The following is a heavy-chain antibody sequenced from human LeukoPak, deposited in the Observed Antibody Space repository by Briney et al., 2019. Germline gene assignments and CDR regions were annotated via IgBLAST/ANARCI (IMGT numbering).Heavy chain of an antibody. CDR3: ARDQRRFGELSFVH. J-gene: IGHJ4*02. Sequence: ASVKVSCKASGYTFSSYAMHRVRQAPGQRLEWMGWINAGNGNTKYSQKFQGRVTITRDTSASTAYMELSSLRSEDTAVYYCARDQRRFGELSFVHWGQGTLVTVSS. CDR1: GYTFSSYA. V-gene: IGHV1-3*01. CDR2: INAGNGNT. D-gene: IGHD3-10*01.